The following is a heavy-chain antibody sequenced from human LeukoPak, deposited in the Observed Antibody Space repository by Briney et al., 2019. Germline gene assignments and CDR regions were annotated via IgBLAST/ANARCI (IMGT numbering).Heavy chain of an antibody. CDR2: INHSGST. V-gene: IGHV4-34*01. CDR3: ARIVDGDYALDY. D-gene: IGHD4-17*01. J-gene: IGHJ4*02. Sequence: RSGGSLRLSCTASGFTFSNFWMGWVRQPPGKGLEWIGEINHSGSTNYNPSLKSRVTISVDTSKNQFSLKLSSVTAADTAVYYCARIVDGDYALDYWGQGTLVTVSS. CDR1: GFTFSNFW.